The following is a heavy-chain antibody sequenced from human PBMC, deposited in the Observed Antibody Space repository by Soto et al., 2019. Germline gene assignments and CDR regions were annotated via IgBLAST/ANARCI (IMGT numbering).Heavy chain of an antibody. CDR3: VRGAIPTSAAAGGCTYFNP. V-gene: IGHV3-74*01. Sequence: EVQLVQSGGGLVQPGGSLTLSCTASGFTFTDYWMHWVRQGPGTGLVFVSRANGEGSGREYADSVKGRFTISRDTARNTLYLQMNNLRADDTAVYYWVRGAIPTSAAAGGCTYFNPWGQGTLVTVSS. CDR1: GFTFTDYW. CDR2: ANGEGSGR. J-gene: IGHJ5*02. D-gene: IGHD2-8*01.